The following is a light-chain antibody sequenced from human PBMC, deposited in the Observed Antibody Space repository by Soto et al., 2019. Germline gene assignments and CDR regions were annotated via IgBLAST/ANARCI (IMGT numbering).Light chain of an antibody. CDR2: DAS. CDR1: QSVSSSY. J-gene: IGKJ4*01. V-gene: IGKV3-20*01. CDR3: QQYGNSPLT. Sequence: EIVLTQSPGTLSLSPGERATLSCRASQSVSSSYLAWYQQKPGQAPRLLIYDASKRATGIPDRFSGSGSGTDFTLTISRLEPEDFAVYYCQQYGNSPLTFGGGTKVDIK.